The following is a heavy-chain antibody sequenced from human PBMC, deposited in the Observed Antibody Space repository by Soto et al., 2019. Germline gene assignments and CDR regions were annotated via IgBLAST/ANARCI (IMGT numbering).Heavy chain of an antibody. CDR1: GFDFSSYG. J-gene: IGHJ6*02. V-gene: IGHV3-33*01. CDR2: LGFDGGGR. Sequence: QMQLVESGGSVVQPGTSLRLSCAAFGFDFSSYGMHWVRQTPGKGLEWVAVLGFDGGGRYYADSVKGRFTVSRDNSKKMLYLQNDSLRAEDTALYYCAREPVRHDYAMDVWGQGTTVTVYS. CDR3: AREPVRHDYAMDV.